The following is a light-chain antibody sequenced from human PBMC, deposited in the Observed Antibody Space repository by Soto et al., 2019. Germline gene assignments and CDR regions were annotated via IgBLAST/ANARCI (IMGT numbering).Light chain of an antibody. Sequence: EIVLTQSPGTLSLSPGERATLSCRASHSVTSDYLAWFQHKPGQPPRLVIYHASTKATGTPARFSGRGSGTDFTLTISSLEPVDFAMYYCQQYGSATRSFGQGTRVDIK. V-gene: IGKV3-20*01. CDR3: QQYGSATRS. J-gene: IGKJ1*01. CDR2: HAS. CDR1: HSVTSDY.